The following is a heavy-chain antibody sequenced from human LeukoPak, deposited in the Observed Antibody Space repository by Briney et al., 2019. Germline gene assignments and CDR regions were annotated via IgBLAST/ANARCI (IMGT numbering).Heavy chain of an antibody. CDR2: INHSGST. V-gene: IGHV4-34*01. Sequence: PSETLSLTCAVYGGSLSGYYWSWIRQPPGKGLEWIGEINHSGSTNYNPSLKSRVTISVDTSKNQFSLKLSSVTAADTAVYYCARVWSLAVRGVIISDWFDPWGQGTLVTVSS. D-gene: IGHD3-10*01. CDR3: ARVWSLAVRGVIISDWFDP. CDR1: GGSLSGYY. J-gene: IGHJ5*02.